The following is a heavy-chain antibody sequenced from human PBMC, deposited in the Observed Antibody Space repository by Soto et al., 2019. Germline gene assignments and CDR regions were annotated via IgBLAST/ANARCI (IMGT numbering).Heavy chain of an antibody. CDR1: GFTFTSSA. Sequence: AASVKVSCKASGFTFTSSAMQWVRQARGQRLEWIGWIVVGSGNTNYAQKFQERVTITRDMSTSTAYMELSSLRSEDTAVYYCAADSGILWFGEGWFDPWGQGTLVTVSS. CDR3: AADSGILWFGEGWFDP. V-gene: IGHV1-58*02. J-gene: IGHJ5*02. D-gene: IGHD3-10*01. CDR2: IVVGSGNT.